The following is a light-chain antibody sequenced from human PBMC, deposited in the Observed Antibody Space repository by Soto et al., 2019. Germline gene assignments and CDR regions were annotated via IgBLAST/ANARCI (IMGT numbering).Light chain of an antibody. CDR3: LFASGGPQV. CDR1: TGTVTSGHF. J-gene: IGLJ2*01. CDR2: ETS. Sequence: QTVVTQEPSLTVSPGGTVTLTCGSSTGTVTSGHFPYWFQQKPGQAPRTLIYETSNRHSWTPARFSGSLLGDKAALTLSGAQPEDEADYCCLFASGGPQVFGGGTKLTVL. V-gene: IGLV7-46*01.